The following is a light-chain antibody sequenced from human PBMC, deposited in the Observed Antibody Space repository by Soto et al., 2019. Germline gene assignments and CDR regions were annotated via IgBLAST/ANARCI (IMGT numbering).Light chain of an antibody. CDR3: QQYYSYPPL. Sequence: ALRMTQSPSSLSASTGDRVTITCRASQGISSYLAWYQQKPGKAPKLLIYAASTLQSGVPSRFSGSGSGTDFTLTISCLQSEDFATYYCQQYYSYPPLFGPGTKVDIK. CDR2: AAS. J-gene: IGKJ3*01. CDR1: QGISSY. V-gene: IGKV1-8*01.